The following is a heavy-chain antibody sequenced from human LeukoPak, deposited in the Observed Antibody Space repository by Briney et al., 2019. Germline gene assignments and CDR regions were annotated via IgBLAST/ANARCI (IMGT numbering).Heavy chain of an antibody. V-gene: IGHV1-69*04. D-gene: IGHD6-19*01. CDR2: IIPIFGIA. CDR3: AALDASSGRL. Sequence: ASVKVSCKASGGTFSSYAISWVRQAPGQGLEWMGRIIPIFGIANYAQKFQGRVTITADKSTSIAYMELSSLRSEDTAVYYCAALDASSGRLWGQGTLVTVSS. J-gene: IGHJ4*02. CDR1: GGTFSSYA.